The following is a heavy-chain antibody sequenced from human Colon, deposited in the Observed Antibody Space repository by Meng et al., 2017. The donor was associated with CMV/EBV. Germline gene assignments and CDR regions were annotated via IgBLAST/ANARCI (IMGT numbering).Heavy chain of an antibody. Sequence: FPLSDDYIMWIRQAPGKGLEYVAYISTSGSTVYYADSVMGRLTISRDNINNVVTLHMTSLRGDDAGVYYCARGNTGGDFYFFGLDLWGQGTTVTVSS. CDR1: FPLSDDY. CDR3: ARGNTGGDFYFFGLDL. V-gene: IGHV3-11*01. J-gene: IGHJ6*02. D-gene: IGHD3-10*01. CDR2: ISTSGSTV.